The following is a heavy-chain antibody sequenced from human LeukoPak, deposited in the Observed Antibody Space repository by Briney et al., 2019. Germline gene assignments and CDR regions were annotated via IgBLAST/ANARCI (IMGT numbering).Heavy chain of an antibody. D-gene: IGHD3-16*02. V-gene: IGHV4-39*07. CDR3: ARGPMITFGGVIGNFDY. CDR1: GASISSGGYY. CDR2: INHSGST. J-gene: IGHJ4*02. Sequence: SETLSLTCTVSGASISSGGYYWSWLRQPPGKGLEWIGEINHSGSTNYNPSLESRVTISVDTSKNQFSLKLSSVTAADTAVYYCARGPMITFGGVIGNFDYWGQGTLVTVSS.